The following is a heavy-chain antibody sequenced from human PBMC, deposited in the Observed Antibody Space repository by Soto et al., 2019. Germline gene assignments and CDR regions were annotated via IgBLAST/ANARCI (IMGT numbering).Heavy chain of an antibody. CDR2: INAGNGNT. CDR1: GYTFTSYA. CDR3: ARAVGHYYYYYMDF. J-gene: IGHJ6*03. V-gene: IGHV1-3*01. Sequence: ASVKVSCKASGYTFTSYAMHWVRQAPGQRLEWMGWINAGNGNTKYSQKFQGRVTITRDTSASTAYMELSSLRSEDTAVYYCARAVGHYYYYYMDFWGKGTTVTVSS. D-gene: IGHD2-2*01.